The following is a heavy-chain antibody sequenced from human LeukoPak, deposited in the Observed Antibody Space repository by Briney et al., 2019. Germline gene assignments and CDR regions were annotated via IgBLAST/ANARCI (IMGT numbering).Heavy chain of an antibody. CDR2: INSDGSST. J-gene: IGHJ4*02. D-gene: IGHD6-19*01. Sequence: GGSLRLSCAASGFTFSSYWMHWVRQAPGKGLVWVSRINSDGSSTSYADSVKGRFTISRDNAKNTLYLQMNSLRAEDTAVYYCARDLDGYSSGWYGGVFDYWGQGTLVTVPS. CDR3: ARDLDGYSSGWYGGVFDY. V-gene: IGHV3-74*01. CDR1: GFTFSSYW.